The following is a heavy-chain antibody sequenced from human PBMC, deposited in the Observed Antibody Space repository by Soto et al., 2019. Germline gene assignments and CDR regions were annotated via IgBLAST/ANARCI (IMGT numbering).Heavy chain of an antibody. CDR2: ISGSGGST. V-gene: IGHV3-23*01. D-gene: IGHD5-18*01. CDR1: GFTFSSYA. Sequence: GGSLRLSCAASGFTFSSYAMSWVRQAPGKGLEWVSAISGSGGSTYYADSVKGRFTISRDNSKNTLYLQMNSLRAEDTAVYYCAKDQATAMAKYRFFDYWGQGTLVTVSS. CDR3: AKDQATAMAKYRFFDY. J-gene: IGHJ4*02.